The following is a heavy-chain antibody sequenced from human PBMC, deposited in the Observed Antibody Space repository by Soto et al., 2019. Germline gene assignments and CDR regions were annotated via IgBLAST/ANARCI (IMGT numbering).Heavy chain of an antibody. V-gene: IGHV6-1*01. CDR2: TYYRSKWYN. CDR3: ARDSSGYGPFDY. Sequence: SQTLSLPCVISGDTVSSTSAAWTWIRQSPSRGLEWVGRTYYRSKWYNDYAVSVKGRIIINSDTSKNQFSLQLNSVTPDDTAVYYCARDSSGYGPFDYWGQGTLVTVSS. J-gene: IGHJ4*02. D-gene: IGHD5-12*01. CDR1: GDTVSSTSAA.